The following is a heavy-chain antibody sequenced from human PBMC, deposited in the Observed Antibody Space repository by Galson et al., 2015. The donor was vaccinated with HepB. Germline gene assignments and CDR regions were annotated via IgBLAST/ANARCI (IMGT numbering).Heavy chain of an antibody. CDR1: SA. J-gene: IGHJ4*02. V-gene: IGHV3-23*01. D-gene: IGHD2-21*01. CDR2: ITGSIGST. Sequence: SAMSWVRQAPGKRLEWVSGITGSIGSTYYADSVKGRFTISSDNSKNTLYLQMSSLRAEDTAVYYCAKEKEFPVVDYWGQGTLVTVSS. CDR3: AKEKEFPVVDY.